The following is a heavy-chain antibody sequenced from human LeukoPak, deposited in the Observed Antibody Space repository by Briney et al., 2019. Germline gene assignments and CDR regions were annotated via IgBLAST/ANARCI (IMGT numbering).Heavy chain of an antibody. Sequence: PSETLSLTCTVSGGSISSYYWSWIRQPPGKGLEWIGEIYHSGSTNYNPSLKSRVTISVDKSKNHFSLNLSSVTAADTAVYYCARDDSGTYAALDYWGQGTLVTVSS. V-gene: IGHV4-59*12. CDR3: ARDDSGTYAALDY. CDR1: GGSISSYY. CDR2: IYHSGST. D-gene: IGHD1-26*01. J-gene: IGHJ4*02.